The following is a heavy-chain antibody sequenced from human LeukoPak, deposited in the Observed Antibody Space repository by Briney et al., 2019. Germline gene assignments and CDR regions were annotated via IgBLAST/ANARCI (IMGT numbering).Heavy chain of an antibody. V-gene: IGHV3-33*06. D-gene: IGHD3-22*01. CDR3: AKDFDSSGYYYEAYSFDY. Sequence: PVGSLRLSCAASGFTFSSYGMHWVRQAPGKGLEWVAVIWYDGSNKYYADSVKGRFTISRDNSKNTLYLQMNSLRAEDTAVYYCAKDFDSSGYYYEAYSFDYWGQGTLVTVSS. J-gene: IGHJ4*02. CDR1: GFTFSSYG. CDR2: IWYDGSNK.